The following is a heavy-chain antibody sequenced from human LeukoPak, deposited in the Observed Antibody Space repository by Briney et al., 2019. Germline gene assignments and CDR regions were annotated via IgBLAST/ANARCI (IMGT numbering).Heavy chain of an antibody. Sequence: PGGSLRLSCAASGFTLSNYWMHWVRQAPGKGLVWVSRISSDGSSTIYADSVKGRFTISRDNAKNTLYLQMNSLRAEDTAVYYCANEGALGKYSSFDYWGQGTLVTVSS. CDR1: GFTLSNYW. CDR3: ANEGALGKYSSFDY. J-gene: IGHJ4*02. CDR2: ISSDGSST. V-gene: IGHV3-74*01. D-gene: IGHD5-18*01.